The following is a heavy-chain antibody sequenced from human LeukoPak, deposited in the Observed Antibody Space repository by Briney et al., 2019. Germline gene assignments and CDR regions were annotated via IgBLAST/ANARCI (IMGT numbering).Heavy chain of an antibody. V-gene: IGHV4-38-2*01. CDR3: ASRVGYCSSTSCPLDY. D-gene: IGHD2-2*03. CDR2: IYHSGST. J-gene: IGHJ4*02. CDR1: GYSISSGYY. Sequence: PSETLSLICAVSGYSISSGYYWGWIRQPPGKGLEWIGSIYHSGSTYYNPSLKSRVTISVDTSKNQFSLKLSSVTAADTAVYYCASRVGYCSSTSCPLDYWGQGTLVTVSS.